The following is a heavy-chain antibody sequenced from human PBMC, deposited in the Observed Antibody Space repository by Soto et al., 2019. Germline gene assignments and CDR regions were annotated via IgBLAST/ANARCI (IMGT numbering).Heavy chain of an antibody. CDR1: GFSLSTSGVG. CDR3: AHSKASSTAAGFHYYYYMDV. V-gene: IGHV2-5*02. Sequence: ASGPTLVNPTQTLTLTYTFSGFSLSTSGVGVGWIRQPPGKALEWLALIYWDDDKRYSPSLKSRLTITKDTSKNQVVLTMTNMDPVDTATYYCAHSKASSTAAGFHYYYYMDVWGKGTTVTVSS. J-gene: IGHJ6*03. D-gene: IGHD6-13*01. CDR2: IYWDDDK.